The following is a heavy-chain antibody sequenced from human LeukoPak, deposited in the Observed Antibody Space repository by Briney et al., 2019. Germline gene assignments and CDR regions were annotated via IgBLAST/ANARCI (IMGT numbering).Heavy chain of an antibody. Sequence: GGSLRLSCSASGFTFSSYPMHWVRLAPGKGLEYVSAISSNGGSTYYADSVKGRFTISRDNSKNTLYLQMNSLRAEDTAVYYCAKDLKDYYYYGMDVWGQGTTVTVSS. J-gene: IGHJ6*02. CDR3: AKDLKDYYYYGMDV. CDR2: ISSNGGST. V-gene: IGHV3-64*04. CDR1: GFTFSSYP.